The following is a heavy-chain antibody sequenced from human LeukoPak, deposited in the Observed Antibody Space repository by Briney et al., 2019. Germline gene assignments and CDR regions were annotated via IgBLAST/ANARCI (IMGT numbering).Heavy chain of an antibody. CDR3: VKDLSGASDY. V-gene: IGHV3-43*01. J-gene: IGHJ4*02. Sequence: GRSLRLSCAASGFTFADYTMHWVRQAPGKGLEWVSLITWDGITWDGGTTSYADSVKGRFTISRDNNKNSLYLQMNSLRSDDTALYYCVKDLSGASDYWGQGTLVTVSS. CDR1: GFTFADYT. CDR2: ITWDGITWDGGTT. D-gene: IGHD2-15*01.